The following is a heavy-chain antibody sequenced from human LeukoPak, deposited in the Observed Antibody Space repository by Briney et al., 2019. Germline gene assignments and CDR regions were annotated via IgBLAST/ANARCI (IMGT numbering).Heavy chain of an antibody. CDR1: GFSFSSYI. V-gene: IGHV3-23*01. D-gene: IGHD4-17*01. CDR3: VRFFDY. CDR2: FSGSSGNT. J-gene: IGHJ4*02. Sequence: GGSLRLSCAASGFSFSSYILNWVRQAPGEGLEWVSSFSGSSGNTYYADSVKGRFTISRDISKSTVYLQMNSLRAEDTAVYYCVRFFDYWGQGTLVTVSS.